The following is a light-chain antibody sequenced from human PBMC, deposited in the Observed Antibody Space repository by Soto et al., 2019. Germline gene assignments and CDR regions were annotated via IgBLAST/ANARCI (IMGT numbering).Light chain of an antibody. CDR2: GAS. V-gene: IGKV3-15*01. CDR1: QSVSSN. Sequence: EILLTQSPSTLSWSWGERATLSCGASQSVSSNLAWYQQKPGQSPRLLIYGASTRTTGIPARFSGSPSGTEFTLTISRLQPEDFAVYYCQQYNNWPLTFGGGTKVDI. J-gene: IGKJ4*01. CDR3: QQYNNWPLT.